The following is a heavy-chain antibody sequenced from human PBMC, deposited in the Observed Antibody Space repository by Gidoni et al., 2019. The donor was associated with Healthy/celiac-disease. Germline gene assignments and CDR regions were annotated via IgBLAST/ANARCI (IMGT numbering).Heavy chain of an antibody. CDR3: ARGYYDSSGYYVWNYYYYYMDV. Sequence: EVQLVESGGGLIQPGGSLRLSCAASGFTVSSNYMSWVRQAPGKGLEWVSVIYSGGSTYYADSVKGRFTISRDNSKNTLYLQMNSLRAEDTAVYYCARGYYDSSGYYVWNYYYYYMDVWGKGTTVTVSS. CDR1: GFTVSSNY. D-gene: IGHD3-22*01. V-gene: IGHV3-53*01. J-gene: IGHJ6*03. CDR2: IYSGGST.